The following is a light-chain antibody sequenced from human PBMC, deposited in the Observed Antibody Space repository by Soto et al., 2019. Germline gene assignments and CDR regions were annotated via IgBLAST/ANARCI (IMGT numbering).Light chain of an antibody. V-gene: IGKV3-20*01. Sequence: EVVLTQSPGTLSLSPGERATLSCRASQSVSSSNLVWYQHKPGLPPRLIVYSASSRATGIPDRFSGSGSGTDFTLTISRLEPEDFAVYYCQKYGGSPPVTFGGGTKVEIK. J-gene: IGKJ4*01. CDR1: QSVSSSN. CDR2: SAS. CDR3: QKYGGSPPVT.